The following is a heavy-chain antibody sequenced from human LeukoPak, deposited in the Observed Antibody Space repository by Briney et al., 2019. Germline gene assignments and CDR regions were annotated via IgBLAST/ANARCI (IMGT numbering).Heavy chain of an antibody. J-gene: IGHJ4*02. CDR3: ARARDIAMVYFDY. CDR1: GFTFSSYG. D-gene: IGHD5-18*01. CDR2: IRYDGSNK. Sequence: GGSLRLSCAASGFTFSSYGMHWVRQAPGKGLEWVAFIRYDGSNKYYADSVKGRFTISRDNSKNTLYLQMNSLRAEDTAVYYCARARDIAMVYFDYWGQGTLVTVSS. V-gene: IGHV3-30*02.